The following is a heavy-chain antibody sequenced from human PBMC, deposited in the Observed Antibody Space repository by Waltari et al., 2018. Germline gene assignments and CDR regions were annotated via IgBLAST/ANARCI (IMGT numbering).Heavy chain of an antibody. CDR3: ARGATRGYFDWLPSSGAMLFDY. Sequence: EVQLVESGGGLVQPGGSLRLSCAASGFTFSSYEMNWVRQAPGKGLEWVSYIRSSGSTIYYADSVKGRFTISRDNAKNSLYLQMNSLRAEDTAVYYCARGATRGYFDWLPSSGAMLFDYWGQGTLVTVSS. J-gene: IGHJ4*02. D-gene: IGHD3-9*01. CDR1: GFTFSSYE. CDR2: IRSSGSTI. V-gene: IGHV3-48*03.